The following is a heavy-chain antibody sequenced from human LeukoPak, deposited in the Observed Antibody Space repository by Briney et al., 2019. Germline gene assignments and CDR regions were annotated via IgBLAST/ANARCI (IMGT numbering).Heavy chain of an antibody. CDR1: GGSISSYY. CDR2: IYYSGST. Sequence: SETLSLTCTVSGGSISSYYWSWIRQPPGKGLEWIGYIYYSGSTNYNPSLTSRVTISVDTSKNQFSLKPSSVTAADTAVYYCARDFSPDFWSGYHGNWFDPWGQGTLVTVSS. D-gene: IGHD3-3*01. CDR3: ARDFSPDFWSGYHGNWFDP. V-gene: IGHV4-59*01. J-gene: IGHJ5*02.